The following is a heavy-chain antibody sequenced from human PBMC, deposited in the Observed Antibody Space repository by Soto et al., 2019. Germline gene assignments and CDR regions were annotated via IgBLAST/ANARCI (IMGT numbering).Heavy chain of an antibody. J-gene: IGHJ4*02. D-gene: IGHD6-25*01. Sequence: EVQLVESGGGLVQPGGSLRLSCAASGFTFRFYWMSWVHQAPGKGLEWVANIKEDGSEKYYVDSVKGRFTISRDTAKNSLYLQMDSLRAEDTAVYYCARDRAAAYYSDYWGQGTLVTVSS. CDR2: IKEDGSEK. CDR1: GFTFRFYW. V-gene: IGHV3-7*01. CDR3: ARDRAAAYYSDY.